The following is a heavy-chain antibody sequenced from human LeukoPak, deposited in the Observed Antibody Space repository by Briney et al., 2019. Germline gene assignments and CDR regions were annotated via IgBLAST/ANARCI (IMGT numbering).Heavy chain of an antibody. J-gene: IGHJ4*02. CDR3: ARLSSGSSSWYDIDY. V-gene: IGHV4-59*08. D-gene: IGHD6-13*01. CDR2: IYYSGTT. CDR1: GGSITSYY. Sequence: SETLSLTCTVSGGSITSYYWSWIRQPPGRGLEWIGYIYYSGTTNYNPSLKSRVTISVNTSKDQFSLKLNSVTAADTAVYYCARLSSGSSSWYDIDYWGQGTLVTVSS.